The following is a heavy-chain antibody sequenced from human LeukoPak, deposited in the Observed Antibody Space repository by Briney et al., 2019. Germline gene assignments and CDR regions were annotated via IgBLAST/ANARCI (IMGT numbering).Heavy chain of an antibody. CDR3: ARDLLSTAGYFDY. V-gene: IGHV4-59*01. CDR2: IYYSGST. D-gene: IGHD6-19*01. Sequence: SSETLSRTCTVSGGSISSYYWSWIRQPPGKGLEWIGYIYYSGSTNYNPSLKSRVTISVDTSKNQFSLNLSSVTAADTAVYYCARDLLSTAGYFDYWGQGTLVTVSS. CDR1: GGSISSYY. J-gene: IGHJ4*02.